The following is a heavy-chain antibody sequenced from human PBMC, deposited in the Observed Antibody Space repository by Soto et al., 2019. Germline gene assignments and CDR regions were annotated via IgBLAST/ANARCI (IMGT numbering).Heavy chain of an antibody. CDR2: IIPIYGTV. V-gene: IGHV1-69*06. CDR1: GGAFSTYA. Sequence: SVKVSCKASGGAFSTYAISWVRQSPGQGLEWMGGIIPIYGTVNYAKKFQGRVTITADKSTSTAYMELSSLRSEDTAVYYCARAGAVAGTLYYYYYGMDFWGQGTTVTVS. J-gene: IGHJ6*02. D-gene: IGHD6-19*01. CDR3: ARAGAVAGTLYYYYYGMDF.